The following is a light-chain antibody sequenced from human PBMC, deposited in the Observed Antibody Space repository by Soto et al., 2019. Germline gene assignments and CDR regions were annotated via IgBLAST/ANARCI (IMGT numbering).Light chain of an antibody. J-gene: IGKJ2*01. Sequence: DIQMTQSPSTLSASVGDRVTITCRASQSISSWLAWYQQKPGKAPKLLIYDASSLESGVPSRFSGSGSGTEFTLTISSLQPDDFVTYYCQQYNSPSYTFGQGTKLEIK. CDR2: DAS. CDR3: QQYNSPSYT. V-gene: IGKV1-5*01. CDR1: QSISSW.